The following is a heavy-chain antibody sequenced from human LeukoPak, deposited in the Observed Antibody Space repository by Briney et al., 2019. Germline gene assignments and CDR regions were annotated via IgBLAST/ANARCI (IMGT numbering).Heavy chain of an antibody. V-gene: IGHV4-34*01. D-gene: IGHD3-22*01. J-gene: IGHJ6*03. Sequence: SETLSLTCAVYGGSFSGYYWSWIRQPPGKGLEWIGEINHSGSANYNPSLKSRVTISVDTSKNQFSLKLSSVTAADTAVYYCARGGNYYDSSGYYFAYYYYMDVWGKGTTVTISS. CDR3: ARGGNYYDSSGYYFAYYYYMDV. CDR1: GGSFSGYY. CDR2: INHSGSA.